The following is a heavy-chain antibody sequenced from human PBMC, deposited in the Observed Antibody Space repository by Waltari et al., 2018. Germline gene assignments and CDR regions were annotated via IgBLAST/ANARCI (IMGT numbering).Heavy chain of an antibody. Sequence: EVRLVESGGTSVQPGGSLRLSCVSSGFTFARFEMNWVRQAPGKGPEWISYISSAARTIYYADSVKGRFTVSRDNGKNVLYLQMNNLRSEDTAMYYCARDQGPANFNWLDAWGQGTRVTVSS. D-gene: IGHD1-7*01. CDR3: ARDQGPANFNWLDA. V-gene: IGHV3-48*03. CDR2: ISSAARTI. J-gene: IGHJ5*02. CDR1: GFTFARFE.